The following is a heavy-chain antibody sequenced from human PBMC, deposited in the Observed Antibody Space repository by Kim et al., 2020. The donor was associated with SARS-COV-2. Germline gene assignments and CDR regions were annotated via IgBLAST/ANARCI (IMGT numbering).Heavy chain of an antibody. V-gene: IGHV3-23*01. CDR2: ISGSGGST. CDR3: AKDPRITIFGVVITDLGFDY. J-gene: IGHJ4*02. Sequence: GGSLRLSCAASGFTFSSYAMSWVRQAPGKGLEWVSAISGSGGSTYYADSVKGRFTISRDNSKNTLYLQMNSLRAEDTAVYYCAKDPRITIFGVVITDLGFDYWGQGTLVTVSS. CDR1: GFTFSSYA. D-gene: IGHD3-3*01.